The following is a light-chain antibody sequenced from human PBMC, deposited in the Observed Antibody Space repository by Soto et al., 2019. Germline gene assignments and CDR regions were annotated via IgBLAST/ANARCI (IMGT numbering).Light chain of an antibody. CDR1: QSVLYSSNNKNY. Sequence: DIVMTQSTDSLAVSLGEGATINCKSSQSVLYSSNNKNYLAWYQQKPGQPPKLLIYWASTRESGVPDRFSGSGSGTDFTLTISSLQAEDLAVYYCQQYYTTPLTFGGGTKVDIK. V-gene: IGKV4-1*01. CDR2: WAS. CDR3: QQYYTTPLT. J-gene: IGKJ4*01.